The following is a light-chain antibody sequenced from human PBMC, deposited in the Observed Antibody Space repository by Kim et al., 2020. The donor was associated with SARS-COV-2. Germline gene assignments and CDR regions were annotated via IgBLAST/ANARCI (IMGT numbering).Light chain of an antibody. CDR1: QSVSSSY. CDR3: QQYGSSPPNT. Sequence: SPEERAAPSCRASQSVSSSYLAWYQQKPGQAPRLLIYGASSRATGIPDRFSGSGSGTDFTLTISRLEPEDFAVYYCQQYGSSPPNTFGQGTKLEI. CDR2: GAS. V-gene: IGKV3-20*01. J-gene: IGKJ2*01.